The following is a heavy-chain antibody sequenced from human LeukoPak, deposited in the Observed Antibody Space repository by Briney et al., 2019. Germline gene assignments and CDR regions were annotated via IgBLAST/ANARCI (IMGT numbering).Heavy chain of an antibody. CDR1: GGSFSGYY. V-gene: IGHV4-34*01. D-gene: IGHD3-3*01. J-gene: IGHJ6*02. CDR2: INHSGST. Sequence: SETLSLTCAVYGGSFSGYYWSLIRQPPGKGLEWIGEINHSGSTNYNPSLKSRVTISVDTTKNQFSLKLSSVTAADTAVYYCARGPYDFGLYYYYYGMDVWGQGTTVTVSS. CDR3: ARGPYDFGLYYYYYGMDV.